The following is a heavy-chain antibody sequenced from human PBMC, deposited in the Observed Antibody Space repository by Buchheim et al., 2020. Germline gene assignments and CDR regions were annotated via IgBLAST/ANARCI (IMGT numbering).Heavy chain of an antibody. CDR3: ARRVANKYCTTTSCTDYFYYYYVDV. J-gene: IGHJ6*03. CDR2: ISGASTYT. Sequence: QVQLVESGGGLVKPGGSLRLSCAASGFTFSDYYMSWIRQTPGKGLEWLSYISGASTYTNYADSVKGRFTISRDNAKNSLYLQMNSLRDEDTAVYYCARRVANKYCTTTSCTDYFYYYYVDVWGEGTT. CDR1: GFTFSDYY. D-gene: IGHD2-2*01. V-gene: IGHV3-11*05.